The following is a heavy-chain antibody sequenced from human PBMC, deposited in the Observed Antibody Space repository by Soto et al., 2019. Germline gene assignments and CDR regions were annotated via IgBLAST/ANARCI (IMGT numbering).Heavy chain of an antibody. CDR1: GDSVSSNSAA. Sequence: PSQTLSLTCAISGDSVSSNSAAWNWIRQSPSRGLKWLGRTYYRSKWYNDYAVSVKSRITINPDTSKNQFSLQLNSVTPEDTAVYYCPRECLGHYSCGYYPPEDHYYGMDGCRQETTTTVSS. CDR2: TYYRSKWYN. CDR3: PRECLGHYSCGYYPPEDHYYGMDG. D-gene: IGHD3-22*01. J-gene: IGHJ6*02. V-gene: IGHV6-1*01.